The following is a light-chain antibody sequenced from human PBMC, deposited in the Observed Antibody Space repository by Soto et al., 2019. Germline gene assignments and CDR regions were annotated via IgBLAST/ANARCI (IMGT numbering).Light chain of an antibody. CDR2: DVI. V-gene: IGLV2-14*01. Sequence: QSALTQPASVSGSPGQSITISCTGTSSDVGGYNYVSWYQQHPGKAPKVMIYDVINRPSVVSNRFSGSKSGNTASLTISGLQAEDEADYYCSSYTISGTRVFGGGTKLTVL. CDR3: SSYTISGTRV. J-gene: IGLJ2*01. CDR1: SSDVGGYNY.